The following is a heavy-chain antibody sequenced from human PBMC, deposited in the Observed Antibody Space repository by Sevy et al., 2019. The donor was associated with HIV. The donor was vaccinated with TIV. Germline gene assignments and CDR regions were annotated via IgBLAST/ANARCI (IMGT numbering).Heavy chain of an antibody. V-gene: IGHV3-30*04. D-gene: IGHD3-16*01. J-gene: IGHJ5*02. Sequence: GGSLRLSCAASGFTFSSYAMHWVRQAPGKELEWVAVISYDGSNKYYADSVKGRFTISRDNSKNTLYLQMNSLRAEDTAVYYCARDGLSSRGGNWFDPWGQGTLVTVSS. CDR2: ISYDGSNK. CDR3: ARDGLSSRGGNWFDP. CDR1: GFTFSSYA.